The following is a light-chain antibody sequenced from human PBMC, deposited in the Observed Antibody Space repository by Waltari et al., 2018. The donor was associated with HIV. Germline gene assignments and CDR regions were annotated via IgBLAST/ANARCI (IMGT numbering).Light chain of an antibody. Sequence: DIVMTQSPDSLAVSLGERATINCKSSQSVLYSSNNKNYLAWYQQKPGQPPKLLMYWASTRASGVPDRFSGSGSGTDFTLTISSLQAEDVAVYYCQQYYSTPHTFGPGTKLEIK. CDR2: WAS. J-gene: IGKJ2*01. CDR3: QQYYSTPHT. CDR1: QSVLYSSNNKNY. V-gene: IGKV4-1*01.